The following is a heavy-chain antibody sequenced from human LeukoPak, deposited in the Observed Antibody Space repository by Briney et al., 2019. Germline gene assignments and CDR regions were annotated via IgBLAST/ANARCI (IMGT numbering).Heavy chain of an antibody. D-gene: IGHD5-24*01. CDR1: GFTFSNYW. CDR3: ARASNPWLQLN. CDR2: IKQDGSET. Sequence: HPGGSLRLSCAASGFTFSNYWMIWVRQAPGKGLVLVANIKQDGSETRYVDSVKGRFTISRDNAKNSLYLQMNSLRAEDTAVYYCARASNPWLQLNWGQGTLVTVSS. V-gene: IGHV3-7*05. J-gene: IGHJ4*02.